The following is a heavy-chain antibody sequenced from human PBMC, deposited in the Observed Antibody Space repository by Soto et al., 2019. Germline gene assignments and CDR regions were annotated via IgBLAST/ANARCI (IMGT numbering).Heavy chain of an antibody. Sequence: GGSLRLSCAASGFTFSSYAMHWVRQAPGKGLEWVAVISYDGSNKYYADSVKGRFTISRDNSKNTLYLQMNSLRAEDTAVYYCARAALPRGVSRLVAYYGMDVWGQGTMVTVSS. CDR1: GFTFSSYA. V-gene: IGHV3-30-3*01. CDR2: ISYDGSNK. J-gene: IGHJ6*02. CDR3: ARAALPRGVSRLVAYYGMDV. D-gene: IGHD3-10*01.